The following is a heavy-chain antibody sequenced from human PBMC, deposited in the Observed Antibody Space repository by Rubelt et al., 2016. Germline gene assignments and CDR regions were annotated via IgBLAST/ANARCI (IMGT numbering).Heavy chain of an antibody. J-gene: IGHJ4*02. CDR1: GDSVSSKSAT. D-gene: IGHD7-27*01. CDR2: TYYRSKWYS. CDR3: ARGPGLLDY. V-gene: IGHV6-1*01. Sequence: QVQLHQSGPGLVKPSQTLSLTCAISGDSVSSKSATWNWIRQSPSRGLEWLGRTYYRSKWYSASAVSMKSRLSINPDTSQNPCSLHLNFVTPEDTAVYYCARGPGLLDYWDQGTLVTVSS.